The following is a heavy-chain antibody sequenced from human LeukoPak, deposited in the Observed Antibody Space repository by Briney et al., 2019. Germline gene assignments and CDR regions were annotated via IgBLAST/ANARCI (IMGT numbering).Heavy chain of an antibody. D-gene: IGHD4-11*01. J-gene: IGHJ4*02. V-gene: IGHV4-34*01. CDR1: GGSFSGYY. CDR3: ARGYGNYEFDY. CDR2: LNHSGST. Sequence: PSETLSLTCAVYGGSFSGYYWSWIRQPPGKGLEWIGELNHSGSTNYNPSLKSRVTISVDTSRNQFSLKLSSVTAADTAVYYCARGYGNYEFDYWGQGTLVTVSS.